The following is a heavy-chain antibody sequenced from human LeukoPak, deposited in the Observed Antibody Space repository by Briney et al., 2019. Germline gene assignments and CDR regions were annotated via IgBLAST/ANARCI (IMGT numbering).Heavy chain of an antibody. Sequence: PSQTLSLTCTVSGGSISSGTYYWSWIRQPAGKGLEWIGRIYTSGSTNYNPSLKSRVTISVDTSKNQFSLKLSSVTAADTAVYYCARDRRYCSGGSCYSRGGWFDPWGQGTLVTVSS. CDR2: IYTSGST. D-gene: IGHD2-15*01. V-gene: IGHV4-61*02. CDR3: ARDRRYCSGGSCYSRGGWFDP. J-gene: IGHJ5*02. CDR1: GGSISSGTYY.